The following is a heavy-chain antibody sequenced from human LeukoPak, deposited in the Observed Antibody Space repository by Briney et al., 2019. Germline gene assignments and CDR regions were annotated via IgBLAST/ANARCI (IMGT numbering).Heavy chain of an antibody. V-gene: IGHV1-18*01. D-gene: IGHD6-13*01. CDR3: ARLRASSWPTYYFDY. J-gene: IGHJ4*02. CDR1: GYSSTNYG. CDR2: IHIYRGNT. Sequence: ASVKVSCKASGYSSTNYGISWVRQAPGQGLEWMGWIHIYRGNTNYAQKFQGRVTMTTDTSTSTVYMEVRGLRSDDTAVYYCARLRASSWPTYYFDYWGQGTLVTVSS.